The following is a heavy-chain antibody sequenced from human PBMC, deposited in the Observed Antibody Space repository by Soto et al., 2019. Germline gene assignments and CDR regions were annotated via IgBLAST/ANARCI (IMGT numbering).Heavy chain of an antibody. J-gene: IGHJ6*03. D-gene: IGHD3-10*01. CDR3: ARDLIYAGYYYYMDV. Sequence: EVQLVESGGGLVKPGGSLRLSCAASGFTFSSYSMNWVRQAPGKGLEWVSSINYKSHIDYADSVKGRFTISRDNAKNSLYLQMKSLRAEDNAVYFCARDLIYAGYYYYMDVWGIGTTVTVSS. V-gene: IGHV3-21*01. CDR2: INYKSHI. CDR1: GFTFSSYS.